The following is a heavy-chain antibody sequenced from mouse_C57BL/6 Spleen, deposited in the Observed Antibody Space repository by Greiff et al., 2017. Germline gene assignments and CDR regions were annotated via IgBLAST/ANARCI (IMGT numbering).Heavy chain of an antibody. D-gene: IGHD2-1*01. CDR1: GFTFSSYG. Sequence: EVMLVESGGDLVKPGGSLKLSCAASGFTFSSYGMSWVRQTPDKRLEWVATISSGGSYTSYPDSVKGRFTISRDNAKNTLYLQMSSLKSEDTAMYYCAGGDGNYEYFDVWGTGTTVTVSS. V-gene: IGHV5-6*02. CDR3: AGGDGNYEYFDV. J-gene: IGHJ1*03. CDR2: ISSGGSYT.